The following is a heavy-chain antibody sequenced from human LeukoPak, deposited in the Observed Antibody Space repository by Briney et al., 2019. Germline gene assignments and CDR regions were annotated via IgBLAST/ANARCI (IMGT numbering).Heavy chain of an antibody. Sequence: EGSLRLSCAASGFTFSRFSMNWVRQAPGKGLEWVAYIKSDSATIYYGDSVKGRFTISRDNANNLLFLEMNSLRGDDTAIYYCARGVGTSRWATHWFDPWGQGSLVTVSS. V-gene: IGHV3-48*04. CDR2: IKSDSATI. CDR3: ARGVGTSRWATHWFDP. J-gene: IGHJ5*02. D-gene: IGHD6-13*01. CDR1: GFTFSRFS.